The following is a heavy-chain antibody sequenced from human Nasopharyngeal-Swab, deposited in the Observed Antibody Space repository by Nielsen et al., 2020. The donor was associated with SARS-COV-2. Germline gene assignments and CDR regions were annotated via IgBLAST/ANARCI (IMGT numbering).Heavy chain of an antibody. CDR3: ARDVYDSSGYYYQDY. CDR1: GYTFTSYY. D-gene: IGHD3-22*01. Sequence: ASVKVSCKASGYTFTSYYMHWVRQAPGQGLEWMGIINPSGGSTSYAQKFQGRVTMTRDTSTSTVYMELSSLRSDDTAVYYCARDVYDSSGYYYQDYWGQGTLVTVSS. CDR2: INPSGGST. V-gene: IGHV1-46*01. J-gene: IGHJ4*02.